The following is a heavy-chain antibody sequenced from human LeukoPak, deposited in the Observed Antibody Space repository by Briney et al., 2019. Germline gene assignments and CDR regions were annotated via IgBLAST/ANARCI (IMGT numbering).Heavy chain of an antibody. D-gene: IGHD3-3*02. CDR2: ISSSGGTI. CDR1: GFTFSDYY. CDR3: VRDPSARIFGVVIMQGYLDD. V-gene: IGHV3-11*01. J-gene: IGHJ4*02. Sequence: GGSLRLSCAASGFTFSDYYMSWIRQAPGKGLEWVSYISSSGGTIYYADSVKGRFTISRDNSKNSLYLQMSSLRAEDTAVYYCVRDPSARIFGVVIMQGYLDDGGGGNLVSVSS.